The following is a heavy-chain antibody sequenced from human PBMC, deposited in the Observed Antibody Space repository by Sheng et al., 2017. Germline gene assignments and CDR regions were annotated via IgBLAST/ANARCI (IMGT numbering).Heavy chain of an antibody. CDR1: GYPFTGNY. CDR2: INPNSGGT. V-gene: IGHV1-2*02. J-gene: IGHJ4*02. D-gene: IGHD2-21*01. CDR3: ARGYLGFDY. Sequence: QVQLVQSGAEVKKPGASVKVSCKASGYPFTGNYIHWVRQAPVQGLEWMGWINPNSGGTNYAQKFQGRVTMTRDTSINTAYMELTRLRSDDTAVYYCARGYLGFDYWGQGTLVTVSS.